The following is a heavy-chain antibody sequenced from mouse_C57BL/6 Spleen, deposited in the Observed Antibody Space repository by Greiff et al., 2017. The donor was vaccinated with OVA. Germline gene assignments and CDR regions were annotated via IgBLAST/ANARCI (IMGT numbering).Heavy chain of an antibody. V-gene: IGHV5-17*01. J-gene: IGHJ1*03. Sequence: EVKLVESGGGLVKPGGSLKLSCAASGFTFSDYGMHWVRQAPEKGLEWVAYISSDSSTIYYADTVKGRFTISRDNAKNTLFLQMTSLRSEDTAMYYCARPVYGSSHGYFDVWGTGTTVTVSS. CDR2: ISSDSSTI. CDR3: ARPVYGSSHGYFDV. CDR1: GFTFSDYG. D-gene: IGHD1-1*01.